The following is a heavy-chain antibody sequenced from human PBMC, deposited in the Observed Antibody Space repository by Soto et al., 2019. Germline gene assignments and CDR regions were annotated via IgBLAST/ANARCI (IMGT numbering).Heavy chain of an antibody. CDR2: IIPIFGTA. Sequence: QVQLVQSGAEVKKPGSSVKVSCKASGGTFSSYAISWVRQAPGQGLEWMGGIIPIFGTANYAQKFQGRVTITADKSTSTAYMELSSLRSEDTAVYYCARSLYCSGGSCYSLYFDYWGQGTLVTVSS. J-gene: IGHJ4*02. CDR3: ARSLYCSGGSCYSLYFDY. D-gene: IGHD2-15*01. V-gene: IGHV1-69*06. CDR1: GGTFSSYA.